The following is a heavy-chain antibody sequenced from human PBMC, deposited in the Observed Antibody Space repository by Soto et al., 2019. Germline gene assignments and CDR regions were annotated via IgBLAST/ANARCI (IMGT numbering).Heavy chain of an antibody. CDR2: ISSSSSTI. D-gene: IGHD2-2*01. Sequence: EVQLVESGGGLVQPGGSLRLSCAASGFTFSSYSMNWVRQAPGKGLEWVSYISSSSSTIYYADSVKGRFTISRDNAKNSLYLQMNSLRAEDTAVYYCARDGGYCSSTSCYAYYYYMDVWGKWTTVTVSS. CDR3: ARDGGYCSSTSCYAYYYYMDV. CDR1: GFTFSSYS. J-gene: IGHJ6*03. V-gene: IGHV3-48*01.